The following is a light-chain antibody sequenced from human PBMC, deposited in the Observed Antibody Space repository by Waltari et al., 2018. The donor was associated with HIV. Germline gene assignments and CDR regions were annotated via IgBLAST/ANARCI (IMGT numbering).Light chain of an antibody. CDR3: QAWDSSTVL. CDR1: KLGDLY. V-gene: IGLV3-1*01. Sequence: SYELTQPPSVSVSPGQTASIPCSGDKLGDLYACWYQQRPGQSPVLFIYQDNKRPVGIPERFSGSKSGNTATLTISGTQAMDEADYFCQAWDSSTVLFGGGTKLTVL. J-gene: IGLJ2*01. CDR2: QDN.